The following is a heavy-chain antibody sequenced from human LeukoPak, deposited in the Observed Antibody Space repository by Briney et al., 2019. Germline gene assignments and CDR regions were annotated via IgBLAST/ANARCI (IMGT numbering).Heavy chain of an antibody. CDR2: IYVGGST. CDR3: ARWHMNSQDV. J-gene: IGHJ6*02. CDR1: DGSISYYY. V-gene: IGHV4-4*07. Sequence: SETLSLTCTVSDGSISYYYWSWIRQPAGKGLEWIGRIYVGGSTNYSPSLKSRVSMSLDKSKNQLSLKLISVSAADTAVYCCARWHMNSQDVWGRGSAVTVS. D-gene: IGHD4-23*01.